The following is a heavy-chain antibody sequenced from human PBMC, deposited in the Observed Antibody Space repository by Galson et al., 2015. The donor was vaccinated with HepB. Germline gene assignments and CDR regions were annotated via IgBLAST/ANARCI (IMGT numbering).Heavy chain of an antibody. CDR1: GFTVSSNY. CDR2: IKSKTDGGTT. Sequence: SLRLSCAASGFTVSSNYMSWVRQAPGKGLEWVGRIKSKTDGGTTDYAAPVKGRFTISRDDSKNTLYLQMNSLKTEDTAVYYCTTDNPVLLWFGESQDYFDYWGQGTLVTVSS. J-gene: IGHJ4*02. CDR3: TTDNPVLLWFGESQDYFDY. V-gene: IGHV3-15*01. D-gene: IGHD3-10*01.